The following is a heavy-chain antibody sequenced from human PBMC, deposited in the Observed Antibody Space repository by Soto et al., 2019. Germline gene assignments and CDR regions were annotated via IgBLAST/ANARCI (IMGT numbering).Heavy chain of an antibody. CDR2: IYYSGST. J-gene: IGHJ4*02. V-gene: IGHV4-30-4*01. D-gene: IGHD5-18*01. Sequence: SETLSLTCTVSGGSISSGDYYWSWIRQPPGKGLEWIGYIYYSGSTYYNPSLKSRVTISVDTSKNQFSLKLSSVTAADTAVYYCASNSYAYTFYDYWGQGTQVTVSS. CDR1: GGSISSGDYY. CDR3: ASNSYAYTFYDY.